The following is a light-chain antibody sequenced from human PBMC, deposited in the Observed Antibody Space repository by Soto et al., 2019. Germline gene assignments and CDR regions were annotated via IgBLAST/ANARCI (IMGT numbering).Light chain of an antibody. Sequence: QSVLTQPASVSGSPGQSITISCTGTSSDVGSYNLVSWYQQHPGEAPKLMIYGGTKRPSGVSNRFSGSKSGNTASLTISGLQAEDVADYYCCSYAGITTYYVFGTGNKVTVL. CDR3: CSYAGITTYYV. J-gene: IGLJ1*01. V-gene: IGLV2-23*01. CDR1: SSDVGSYNL. CDR2: GGT.